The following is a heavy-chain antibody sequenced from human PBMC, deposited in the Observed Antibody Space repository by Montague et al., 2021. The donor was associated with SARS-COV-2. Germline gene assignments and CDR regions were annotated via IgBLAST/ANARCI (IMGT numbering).Heavy chain of an antibody. J-gene: IGHJ4*02. Sequence: SETLSLTCAVYGGSFSGYYWTWIRQSPGKGLECIAEINHSGTTNYNFNPSLRSRVTISVDTSKSQCSLKLSSVTAADTGVYYCARWDPQTLTLIGLRGKSASDYWGQGTLVTVSS. D-gene: IGHD4-23*01. CDR2: INHSGTT. CDR1: GGSFSGYY. V-gene: IGHV4-34*01. CDR3: ARWDPQTLTLIGLRGKSASDY.